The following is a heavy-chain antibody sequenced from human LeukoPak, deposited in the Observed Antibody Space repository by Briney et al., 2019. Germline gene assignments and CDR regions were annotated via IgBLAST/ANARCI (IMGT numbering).Heavy chain of an antibody. CDR1: GASISSSRSF. CDR2: IFSGGNT. V-gene: IGHV4-39*01. D-gene: IGHD3-9*01. J-gene: IGHJ4*02. Sequence: PSETLSLTCTVSGASISSSRSFWGWIRQPPGKGLEWIVSIFSGGNTYSNPSLNSRVSISIDTSKNQFSLRLSSVTAADTAFYFCARPQLGSSAGYVDYWGQGILVTVSS. CDR3: ARPQLGSSAGYVDY.